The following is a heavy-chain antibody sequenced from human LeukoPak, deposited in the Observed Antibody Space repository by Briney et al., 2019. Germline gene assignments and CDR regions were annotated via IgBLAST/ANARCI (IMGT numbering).Heavy chain of an antibody. J-gene: IGHJ4*02. CDR3: AKDFRIGYSAHFDY. CDR1: RFTFSSYA. Sequence: GGSLRLSCAASRFTFSSYAMSWVRQAPGKGLEWVSAISGSGGSTYYADSVKGRFTISRDNSKNTLYLQMDSLRGEDTAVYYCAKDFRIGYSAHFDYWGQGALVTVSS. D-gene: IGHD2-21*01. V-gene: IGHV3-23*01. CDR2: ISGSGGST.